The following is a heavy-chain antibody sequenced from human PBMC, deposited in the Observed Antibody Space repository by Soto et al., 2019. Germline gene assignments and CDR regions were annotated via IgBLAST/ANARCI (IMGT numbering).Heavy chain of an antibody. V-gene: IGHV4-31*03. J-gene: IGHJ6*02. CDR1: GGAISSGGHY. D-gene: IGHD5-12*01. Sequence: PSETLSLTCTVSGGAISSGGHYWTWVRQHPGKGLEWVGCIYYTGNTYYNPSLEGRVSFSLYMSKNQFSLELSSVTDADTAVYYCARDCCASGYDNLGYQYGMDVWGQGTTVTVSS. CDR3: ARDCCASGYDNLGYQYGMDV. CDR2: IYYTGNT.